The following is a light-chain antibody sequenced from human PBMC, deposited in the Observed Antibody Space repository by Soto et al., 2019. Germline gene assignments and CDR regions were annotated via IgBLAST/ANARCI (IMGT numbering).Light chain of an antibody. CDR3: QQYGSSGT. CDR1: QSVSSNY. Sequence: EVVFTQAPGTLSFSPGERSTLSFMASQSVSSNYLAWYQQIPGQAPRLLIYGASHRATGIPDRFSGSGSGTDFTLTISRLEPDDFAVYYCQQYGSSGTFGQGTKVDIK. CDR2: GAS. V-gene: IGKV3-20*01. J-gene: IGKJ1*01.